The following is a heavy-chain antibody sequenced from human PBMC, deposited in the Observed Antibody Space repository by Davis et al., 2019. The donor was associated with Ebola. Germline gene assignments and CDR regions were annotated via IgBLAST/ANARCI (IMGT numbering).Heavy chain of an antibody. Sequence: PGGSLRLSCTVSGGSISSYYWSWIRQPPGKGLEWIGYIYYSGSTNYNPSLKSRVTISVDTSKNQFSLKLSSVTAADTAVYYCARGRLSITYHEGDYFDYWGQGTLVTVSS. CDR2: IYYSGST. J-gene: IGHJ4*02. D-gene: IGHD3-10*01. CDR3: ARGRLSITYHEGDYFDY. CDR1: GGSISSYY. V-gene: IGHV4-59*01.